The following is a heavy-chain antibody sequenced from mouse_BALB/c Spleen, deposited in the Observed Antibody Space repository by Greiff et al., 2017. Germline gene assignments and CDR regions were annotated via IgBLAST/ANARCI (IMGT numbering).Heavy chain of an antibody. CDR3: ARRNYGSSHWYFDV. CDR1: GYSITSDYA. V-gene: IGHV3-2*02. Sequence: EVQLQQSGPGLVKPSQSLSLTCTVTGYSITSDYAWNWIRQFPGNKLEWMGYISYSGSTSYNPSLKSRISITRDTSKNQFFLQLNSVTTEDTATYYCARRNYGSSHWYFDVWGAGTTVTVSS. D-gene: IGHD1-1*01. J-gene: IGHJ1*01. CDR2: ISYSGST.